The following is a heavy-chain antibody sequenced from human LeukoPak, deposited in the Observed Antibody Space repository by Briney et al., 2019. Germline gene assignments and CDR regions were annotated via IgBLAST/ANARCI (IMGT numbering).Heavy chain of an antibody. J-gene: IGHJ6*03. V-gene: IGHV4-30-2*01. CDR2: IYHSGST. CDR3: ARTCYYDILTGSTYAPYYYYYYMDV. CDR1: GGSISSGGYY. D-gene: IGHD3-9*01. Sequence: PSQTLSLTCTVSGGSISSGGYYWSWIRQPPGKGLEWIGYIYHSGSTYYNPSLKSRVAISVDRSKNQFSLTLSSVTAADTAVYYCARTCYYDILTGSTYAPYYYYYYMDVWGKGTTVTVSS.